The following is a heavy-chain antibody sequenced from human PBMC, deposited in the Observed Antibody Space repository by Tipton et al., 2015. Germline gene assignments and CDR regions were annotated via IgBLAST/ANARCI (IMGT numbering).Heavy chain of an antibody. CDR1: GFSFSDYY. Sequence: SLRLSCAASGFSFSDYYMSWIRQAPGKGLEWVAAISSGGGNKYYGDSVKGRFTISRDNAESSLYLQMNSLRADDTAVYYCASEIGVSARSFDSWGHGTLVTVSS. D-gene: IGHD2-8*01. CDR3: ASEIGVSARSFDS. V-gene: IGHV3-11*01. J-gene: IGHJ4*01. CDR2: ISSGGGNK.